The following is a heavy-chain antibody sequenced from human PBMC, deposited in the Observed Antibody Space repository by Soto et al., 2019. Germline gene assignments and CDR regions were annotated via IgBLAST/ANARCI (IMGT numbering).Heavy chain of an antibody. CDR1: GFTFSSYG. J-gene: IGHJ4*02. CDR2: ISYDGSNK. Sequence: GGSLRLSCAASGFTFSSYGMHWVRQAPGKGLEWVAVISYDGSNKYYADSVKGRFTISRDNSKNTLYLQMNSLRAEDTAVYYCAKDREYYYGSGSYHYWGQGTLVTVSS. CDR3: AKDREYYYGSGSYHY. D-gene: IGHD3-10*01. V-gene: IGHV3-30*18.